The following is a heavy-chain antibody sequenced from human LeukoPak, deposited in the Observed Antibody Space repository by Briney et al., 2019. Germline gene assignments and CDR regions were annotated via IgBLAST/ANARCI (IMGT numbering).Heavy chain of an antibody. J-gene: IGHJ4*02. D-gene: IGHD2-21*02. CDR3: ARDGFLGPVTAYLDY. V-gene: IGHV3-74*01. CDR1: GFTFRSYA. CDR2: VKSDGSST. Sequence: PGGSLRLSCAASGFTFRSYAMHWVRQAPGKGLVWVSRVKSDGSSTTYADSVKGRFTISRDSARNTLYLQMKGLRAEDTAVYYCARDGFLGPVTAYLDYWGQGTPVTVSS.